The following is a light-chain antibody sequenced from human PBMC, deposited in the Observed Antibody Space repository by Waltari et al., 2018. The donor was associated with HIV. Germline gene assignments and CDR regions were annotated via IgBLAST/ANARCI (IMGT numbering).Light chain of an antibody. CDR2: EDS. Sequence: QSALTQPASVSGSPGQSITISCTGTSNNGDAYKYVSWYQHHPGKDPKVIIYEDSHRPSVCSTRFSGSKSGNTASLTISGLQPEDEADYFCASYLSSSSPEFGGGTKVTVL. J-gene: IGLJ3*02. CDR3: ASYLSSSSPE. V-gene: IGLV2-14*01. CDR1: SNNGDAYKY.